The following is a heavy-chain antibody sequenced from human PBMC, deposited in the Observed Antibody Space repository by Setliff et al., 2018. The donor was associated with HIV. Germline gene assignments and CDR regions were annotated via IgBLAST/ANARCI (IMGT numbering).Heavy chain of an antibody. V-gene: IGHV3-23*01. D-gene: IGHD2-15*01. CDR3: ATRVVVAATLAEYDY. CDR2: ISGSGDST. CDR1: GFTFSTYG. J-gene: IGHJ4*02. Sequence: LRLSCAVSGFTFSTYGMHWVRQAPGKGLEWVSVISGSGDSTFYADSLKGRFTISRDNSKNTLYLQMNSLRVEDTAIYYCATRVVVAATLAEYDYWGQGTLVTVSS.